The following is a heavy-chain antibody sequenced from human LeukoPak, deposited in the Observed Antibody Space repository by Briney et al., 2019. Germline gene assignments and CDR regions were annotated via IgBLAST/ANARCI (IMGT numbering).Heavy chain of an antibody. J-gene: IGHJ4*02. V-gene: IGHV3-30*18. CDR2: ISYDGSNK. CDR3: AKDSYGSGSTWIDY. D-gene: IGHD3-10*01. Sequence: GGSLRLSCAASGFTFSSYGMHWVRQAPGKGLEWVAVISYDGSNKYYADSVKGRFTISRDNSKNTLYLQMNSLRAEDTAVYYCAKDSYGSGSTWIDYWGQGTLVTVSS. CDR1: GFTFSSYG.